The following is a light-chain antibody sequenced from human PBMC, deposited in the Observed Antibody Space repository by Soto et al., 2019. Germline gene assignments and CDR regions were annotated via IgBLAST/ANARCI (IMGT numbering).Light chain of an antibody. CDR2: GAS. CDR1: QSVSSY. CDR3: QQYNNWPGWT. Sequence: EIVMMQSPATLSVSPGERATLSCRASQSVSSYLAWYQQKPGQAPRLLIYGASTRATGIPARFSGSGSGTEFTLTISSLQAADFAVYYCQQYNNWPGWTFGQGTKVEIK. V-gene: IGKV3-15*01. J-gene: IGKJ1*01.